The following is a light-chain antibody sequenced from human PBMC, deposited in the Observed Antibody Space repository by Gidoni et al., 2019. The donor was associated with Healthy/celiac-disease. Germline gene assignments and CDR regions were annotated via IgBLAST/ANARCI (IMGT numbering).Light chain of an antibody. Sequence: IVLTQSPGTLSLSPGERATLSCRASQSVSSSYLAWYQQKPGQAPRLLIYGASSRATGIPDRFSGSGAGTDVTLTISRLEPEDVAVYYCQQYGSSPPYTFGQGTKLEIK. CDR3: QQYGSSPPYT. CDR2: GAS. J-gene: IGKJ2*01. V-gene: IGKV3-20*01. CDR1: QSVSSSY.